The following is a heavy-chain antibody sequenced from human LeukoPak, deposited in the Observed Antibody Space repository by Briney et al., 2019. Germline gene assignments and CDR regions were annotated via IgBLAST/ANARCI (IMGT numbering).Heavy chain of an antibody. CDR3: ARVRMIVVVKREAFDI. Sequence: PSETLSLTCAVYGGSFSGYYWSWIRQPPGKGPEWIGEINHSGSTNYNPSLKSRVTVSVDTSKNQFSLKLSSVTAADTAVYYCARVRMIVVVKREAFDIWGQGTMVTVSS. CDR1: GGSFSGYY. D-gene: IGHD3-22*01. J-gene: IGHJ3*02. V-gene: IGHV4-34*01. CDR2: INHSGST.